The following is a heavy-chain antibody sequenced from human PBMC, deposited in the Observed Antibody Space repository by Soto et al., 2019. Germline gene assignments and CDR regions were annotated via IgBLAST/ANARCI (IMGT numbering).Heavy chain of an antibody. CDR3: ARERRDGSRLDP. Sequence: QVQLQESGPGLVKPSQTLSLTCTVSGGSISSGDYYWSWIRQPPEKGLEWIGYIYNSGSTYYNPSLKSRVTLSVDTSKNQFSLKLSSVTAADTAVYYCARERRDGSRLDPWGQGTLVTVSS. J-gene: IGHJ5*02. CDR1: GGSISSGDYY. V-gene: IGHV4-30-4*01. CDR2: IYNSGST. D-gene: IGHD1-1*01.